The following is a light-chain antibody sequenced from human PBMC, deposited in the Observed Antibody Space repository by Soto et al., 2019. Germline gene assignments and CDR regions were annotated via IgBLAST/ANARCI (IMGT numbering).Light chain of an antibody. CDR3: QQYNRYPLT. V-gene: IGKV1-5*03. J-gene: IGKJ4*01. Sequence: DIQMTQSPSTLSASVGDRVTITCRASQSISSWLAWYQQKPGKAPNLLIYKASSLESGVPSSFSGSGSGTEFTLTISSLQPDDFATYYCQQYNRYPLTFGGGTKVEIK. CDR2: KAS. CDR1: QSISSW.